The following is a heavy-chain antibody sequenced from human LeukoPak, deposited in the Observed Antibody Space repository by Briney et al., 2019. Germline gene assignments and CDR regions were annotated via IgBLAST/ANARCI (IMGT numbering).Heavy chain of an antibody. Sequence: SVKVSCKASGGTFSSYAISWVRQAPGQGLEWMGRIIPIFGTANYAQKFQGRVTITTDESTSTAYMELSSLRSEHTAVYYCAGNYGDESRAFDIWGQGTMVTVSS. V-gene: IGHV1-69*05. CDR3: AGNYGDESRAFDI. CDR1: GGTFSSYA. J-gene: IGHJ3*02. CDR2: IIPIFGTA. D-gene: IGHD4-17*01.